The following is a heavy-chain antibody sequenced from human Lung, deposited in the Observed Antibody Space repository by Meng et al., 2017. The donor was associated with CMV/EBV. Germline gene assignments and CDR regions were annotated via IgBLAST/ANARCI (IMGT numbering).Heavy chain of an antibody. CDR3: AKEPFIKAFDI. V-gene: IGHV3-7*01. CDR1: GFTFSNYW. J-gene: IGHJ3*02. CDR2: IKEDGSKK. Sequence: GGSLRLXCAASGFTFSNYWMPWLRQAPGRGLELVAVIKEDGSKKYFVGSVKGRFTISRDNAKNTVYLQMNSLRAEDTAVYYCAKEPFIKAFDIWGQGTMVTVSS.